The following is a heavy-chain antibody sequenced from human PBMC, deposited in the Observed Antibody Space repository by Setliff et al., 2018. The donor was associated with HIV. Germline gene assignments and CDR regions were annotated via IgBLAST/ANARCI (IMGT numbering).Heavy chain of an antibody. CDR2: VHNTDT. CDR3: VRGETYAHWPKGDY. D-gene: IGHD3-16*01. Sequence: PGGSLRLSCVASKFSVSDSYIGWVRQAPGKGLEWVSFVHNTDTYYANAVKGRFTISRDNSKTMVFLRMNSLRPEDSAMYYCVRGETYAHWPKGDYWGQGTLVTVSS. CDR1: KFSVSDSY. V-gene: IGHV3-53*01. J-gene: IGHJ4*02.